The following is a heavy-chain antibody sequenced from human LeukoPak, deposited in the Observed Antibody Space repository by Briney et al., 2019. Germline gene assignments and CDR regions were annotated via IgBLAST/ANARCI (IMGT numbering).Heavy chain of an antibody. V-gene: IGHV3-33*01. Sequence: GGSLRLSCAASGFTFSSYGMHWVRQAPGKGLEWVAVIWYDGSNKYYADSVKGRFTISRDNSKNTLYLQMNSLRAEDTAVYYCARDSYDYSNYLYRFGTYYYYYYMDVWGKGTTVTVSS. J-gene: IGHJ6*03. CDR3: ARDSYDYSNYLYRFGTYYYYYYMDV. CDR2: IWYDGSNK. CDR1: GFTFSSYG. D-gene: IGHD4-11*01.